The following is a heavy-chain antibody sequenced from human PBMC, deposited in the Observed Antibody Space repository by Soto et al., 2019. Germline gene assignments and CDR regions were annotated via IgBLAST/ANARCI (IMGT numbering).Heavy chain of an antibody. CDR1: GFTFSDYG. J-gene: IGHJ4*02. V-gene: IGHV3-30*18. CDR2: ISHEGSVQ. Sequence: PGGSLRLSCAASGFTFSDYGIDWIRQAPGKGLEWVAVISHEGSVQYYADSVKGRFTVSRDNSKNILYLQMNSLRPEDTAMYYCAKEGSPKVSRWDDYWGRGTLVTVSS. CDR3: AKEGSPKVSRWDDY. D-gene: IGHD1-26*01.